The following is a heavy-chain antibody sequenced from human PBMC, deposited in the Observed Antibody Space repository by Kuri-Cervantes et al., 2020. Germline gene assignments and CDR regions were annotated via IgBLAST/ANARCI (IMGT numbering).Heavy chain of an antibody. CDR3: ASGEYYFDY. Sequence: SVKVSCKASGYTFTYLYLHWVRQAPGQALEWMGWITPFNGDTTYAQKFQGRVTIARDRSLNTAYMELRSLRSDDTAVYYCASGEYYFDYWGQGTLVTVSS. CDR1: GYTFTYLY. J-gene: IGHJ4*02. CDR2: ITPFNGDT. D-gene: IGHD2/OR15-2a*01. V-gene: IGHV1-45*02.